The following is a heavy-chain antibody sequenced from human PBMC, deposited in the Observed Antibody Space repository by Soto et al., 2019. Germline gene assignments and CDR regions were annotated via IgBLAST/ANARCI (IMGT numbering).Heavy chain of an antibody. CDR1: GFTFRSFT. J-gene: IGHJ5*02. D-gene: IGHD6-13*01. Sequence: EVQLVESGGGLVKPGGSLRLSCAASGFTFRSFTMNWVRQAPGKVLEWDSTISSNSAYIYYTDALRGRFTIARDNAKNSLHLQMNSLRSEDTAVYYCTRDASRDSSARGWFDPWGPGTLVTVSS. V-gene: IGHV3-21*02. CDR2: ISSNSAYI. CDR3: TRDASRDSSARGWFDP.